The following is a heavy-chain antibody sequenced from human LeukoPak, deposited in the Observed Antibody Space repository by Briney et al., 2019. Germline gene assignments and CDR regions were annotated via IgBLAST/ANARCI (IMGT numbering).Heavy chain of an antibody. J-gene: IGHJ6*02. Sequence: GGSLRLSCVASGFTFGKYWMSWVRQAPGKGLEWVANIKLDGSEKNYVDSVKGRFTISRDNTKNSLYLQMNSLRVEDTAVFYCARVDDGDYGDYGMDVWGQGTTVTVSS. CDR3: ARVDDGDYGDYGMDV. D-gene: IGHD4-17*01. V-gene: IGHV3-7*03. CDR1: GFTFGKYW. CDR2: IKLDGSEK.